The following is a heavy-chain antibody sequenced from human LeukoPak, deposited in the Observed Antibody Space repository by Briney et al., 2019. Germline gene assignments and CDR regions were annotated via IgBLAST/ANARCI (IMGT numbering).Heavy chain of an antibody. CDR1: GGSISSSTFY. CDR2: LYYSGST. CDR3: ARAPSSSWYGVYYYYYYMDV. J-gene: IGHJ6*03. D-gene: IGHD6-13*01. Sequence: SETLSLTCTVSGGSISSSTFYWGWIRQPPGKGLEWIGSLYYSGSTYYNPSLKSRVTISVDTSKNQFSLRLSSVTAADTAVYYCARAPSSSWYGVYYYYYYMDVWGKGTTVTVSS. V-gene: IGHV4-39*07.